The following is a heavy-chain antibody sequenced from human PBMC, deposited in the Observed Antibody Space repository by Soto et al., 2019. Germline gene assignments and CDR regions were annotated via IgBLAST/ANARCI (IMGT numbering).Heavy chain of an antibody. D-gene: IGHD4-17*01. V-gene: IGHV1-69*06. J-gene: IGHJ3*02. CDR3: ARAGPTVTDDAFDI. CDR1: GGSFSSYA. CDR2: IIPIFGTA. Sequence: SAKVSCKASGGSFSSYAISWVRQAPGQGLEWMGGIIPIFGTANYAQKFQGRVTITADKSTSTAYMELSSLRSEDTAVYYCARAGPTVTDDAFDIWGQGTMVTVSS.